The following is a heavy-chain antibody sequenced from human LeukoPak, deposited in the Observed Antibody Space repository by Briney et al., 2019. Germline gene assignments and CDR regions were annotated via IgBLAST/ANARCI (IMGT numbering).Heavy chain of an antibody. J-gene: IGHJ3*02. V-gene: IGHV4-34*01. Sequence: PSETLSLTCAVYGGSFSGYYWSWIRQPPGKGLEWIGEINHSGSTNYNPSLKSRVTISVDTSKNQFSLKLSSVTAADTAVYYCARGDQQLVRAFDIWGQGTMVTVS. CDR3: ARGDQQLVRAFDI. CDR1: GGSFSGYY. CDR2: INHSGST. D-gene: IGHD6-13*01.